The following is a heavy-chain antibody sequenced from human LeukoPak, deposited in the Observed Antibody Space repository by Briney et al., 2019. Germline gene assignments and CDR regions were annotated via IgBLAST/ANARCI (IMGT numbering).Heavy chain of an antibody. D-gene: IGHD3-10*01. V-gene: IGHV4-59*01. CDR2: IYYSGST. J-gene: IGHJ5*02. CDR3: ARVIGGSGSYGIWFDP. CDR1: GASISSYY. Sequence: PSETLSLTCTVSGASISSYYCTWIRQPPGKGLEWIGYIYYSGSTNYNPSLKSRVTISVDTSKNQFSLKLSSVTAADTAVYYCARVIGGSGSYGIWFDPWGQGTLVTVSS.